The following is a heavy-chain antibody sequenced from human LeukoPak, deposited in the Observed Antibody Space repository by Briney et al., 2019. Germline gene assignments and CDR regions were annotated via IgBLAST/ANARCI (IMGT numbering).Heavy chain of an antibody. CDR3: ARGLAAAGADWFDP. V-gene: IGHV4-4*02. D-gene: IGHD6-13*01. J-gene: IGHJ5*02. Sequence: PSETLSLTCVVSGGSISSGNWWSWVRQPPGKGLEWIGEINHSGSTTYNPSLKSRVTISVDKSKNQFSLKVSSVTAADTAVYYCARGLAAAGADWFDPWGQGTLVTVSS. CDR1: GGSISSGNW. CDR2: INHSGST.